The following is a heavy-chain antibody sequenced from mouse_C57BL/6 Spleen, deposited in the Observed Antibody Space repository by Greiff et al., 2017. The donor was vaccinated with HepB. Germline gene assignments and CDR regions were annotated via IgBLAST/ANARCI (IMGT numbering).Heavy chain of an antibody. CDR1: GFTFSSYA. Sequence: DVMLVESGGGLVKPGGSLKLSCAASGFTFSSYAMSWVRQTPEKRLEWVATISDGGSYTYYPDNVKGRFTISRDNAKNNLYLQMSHLKSEDTAMYYCARDARPGTDYWGQGTTLTVSS. J-gene: IGHJ2*01. D-gene: IGHD4-1*01. CDR2: ISDGGSYT. CDR3: ARDARPGTDY. V-gene: IGHV5-4*01.